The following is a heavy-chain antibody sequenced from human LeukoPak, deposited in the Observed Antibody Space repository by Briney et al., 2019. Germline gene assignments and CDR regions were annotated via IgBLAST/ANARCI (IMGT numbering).Heavy chain of an antibody. CDR3: ARVAGGSHHFDY. CDR2: ITSTSSYI. J-gene: IGHJ4*02. V-gene: IGHV3-21*01. Sequence: PGGSLRLSCAACGFAFSTYSMNWVRQAPGKGLEWVSSITSTSSYIYYADSVKGRFTISRDNAKNSLYLQMNTLRAEDTAVYYCARVAGGSHHFDYWGQGTLVTVSS. D-gene: IGHD1-26*01. CDR1: GFAFSTYS.